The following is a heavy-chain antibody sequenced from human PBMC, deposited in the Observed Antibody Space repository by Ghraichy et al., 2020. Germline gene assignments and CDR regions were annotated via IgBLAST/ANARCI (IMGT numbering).Heavy chain of an antibody. CDR3: ARERESYFSLHYFDY. CDR2: ISAYNGDT. Sequence: ASVKVSCRASGCTFPSHTINWMRQAPGQGLECMGWISAYNGDTYSAQKFQGRVTMTTDTSTSTAYMELRSLRPDDTAVYYCARERESYFSLHYFDYWGQGSLVTVSS. J-gene: IGHJ4*02. D-gene: IGHD1-26*01. V-gene: IGHV1-18*01. CDR1: GCTFPSHT.